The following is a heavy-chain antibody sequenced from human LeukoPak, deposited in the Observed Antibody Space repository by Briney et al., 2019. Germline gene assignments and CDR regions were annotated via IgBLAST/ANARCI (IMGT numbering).Heavy chain of an antibody. D-gene: IGHD2-15*01. J-gene: IGHJ4*02. CDR3: AKDLVVVVAATPGGYYFDY. V-gene: IGHV3-23*01. Sequence: SGGSLRLPCAASGFTFSSYAMSWVRQAPGKGLEWVSAISGSGGSTYYADSVKGRFTISRDNSKNTLYLQMNSLRAEDTAVYYCAKDLVVVVAATPGGYYFDYWGQGTLVTVSS. CDR1: GFTFSSYA. CDR2: ISGSGGST.